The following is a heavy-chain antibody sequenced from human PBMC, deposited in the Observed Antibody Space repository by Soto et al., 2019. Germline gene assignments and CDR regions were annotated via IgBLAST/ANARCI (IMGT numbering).Heavy chain of an antibody. Sequence: SETLSLTCAVSGGSISSGGYSWSWIRQPPGKGLEWIGYIYHSGSTYYNPSLKSRVTISVDRSKNQFSLKLSSVTAADTAVYYCARVIMFGGLLGSGYYGMDVWGQGTTVTVSS. CDR1: GGSISSGGYS. J-gene: IGHJ6*02. V-gene: IGHV4-30-2*01. CDR3: ARVIMFGGLLGSGYYGMDV. D-gene: IGHD3-16*01. CDR2: IYHSGST.